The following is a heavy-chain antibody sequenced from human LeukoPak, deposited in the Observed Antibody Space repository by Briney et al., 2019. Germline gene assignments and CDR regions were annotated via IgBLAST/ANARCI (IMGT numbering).Heavy chain of an antibody. Sequence: PGRSLRLSCAASGFTFSSYAMHWVRQAPGKGLEWVAVISYDGSNKYYADSVKGRFTISRDNSKNTLYLQMNSLRAEDTAVYYCARHNTHPKYYYDSSGYEDGMDVWGQGTTVTVSS. CDR3: ARHNTHPKYYYDSSGYEDGMDV. CDR2: ISYDGSNK. CDR1: GFTFSSYA. J-gene: IGHJ6*02. D-gene: IGHD3-22*01. V-gene: IGHV3-30-3*01.